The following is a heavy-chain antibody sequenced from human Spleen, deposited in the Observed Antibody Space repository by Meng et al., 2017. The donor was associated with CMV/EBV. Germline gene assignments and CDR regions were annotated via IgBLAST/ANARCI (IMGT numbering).Heavy chain of an antibody. V-gene: IGHV1-18*01. CDR2: ISAYNGNT. CDR3: ARALTAITRDYYYGMDV. J-gene: IGHJ6*02. CDR1: GYTFTSYG. D-gene: IGHD2-2*02. Sequence: ASVKVSCKASGYTFTSYGIGWVRQAPGQGLEWMGWISAYNGNTNYAQKLQGRVTMTTDTSTSTAYMELRSLRSDDTAVYYCARALTAITRDYYYGMDVWGQGTTVTVSS.